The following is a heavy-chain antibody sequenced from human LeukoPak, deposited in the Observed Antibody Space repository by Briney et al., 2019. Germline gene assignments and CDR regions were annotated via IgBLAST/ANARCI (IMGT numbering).Heavy chain of an antibody. CDR3: ARFGSSLWY. J-gene: IGHJ4*02. CDR1: GFTFSSYA. D-gene: IGHD6-13*01. V-gene: IGHV3-30-3*01. Sequence: PGGSLRLSCAASGFTFSSYAMHWVRQAPGKGLEWVAVISYDGSNKYYADSVKGRFTISRDNSKNTLYLQMNSLRAEDTAVYYCARFGSSLWYWGQGTLVTVSS. CDR2: ISYDGSNK.